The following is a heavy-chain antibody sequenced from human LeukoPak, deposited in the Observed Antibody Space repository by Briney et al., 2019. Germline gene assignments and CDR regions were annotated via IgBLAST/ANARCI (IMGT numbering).Heavy chain of an antibody. V-gene: IGHV3-15*01. CDR2: IKSKTDGGTT. J-gene: IGHJ4*02. CDR3: TTAPFFYGDYDYFDY. CDR1: GFNFNNYW. D-gene: IGHD4-17*01. Sequence: GGSLRLSCAASGFNFNNYWMSWLRQAPGKGLEWVGRIKSKTDGGTTDYAAPVKGRFTISRDDSKNTLYLQMNSLKTEDTAVNYCTTAPFFYGDYDYFDYWGQGTLVTVSS.